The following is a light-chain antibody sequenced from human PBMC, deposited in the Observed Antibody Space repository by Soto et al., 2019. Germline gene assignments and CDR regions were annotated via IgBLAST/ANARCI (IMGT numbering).Light chain of an antibody. CDR3: SSYASSSTVV. J-gene: IGLJ7*01. CDR1: SSDVGGYNF. CDR2: DVS. Sequence: QSALTQPASVSGSPGQSITISCTGTSSDVGGYNFISWYQQHPGKAPKLMIYDVSSRPSGVSNRFSGSKSGNTASLTISGLQAEYEGDYYCSSYASSSTVVFGAGTQLTVL. V-gene: IGLV2-14*03.